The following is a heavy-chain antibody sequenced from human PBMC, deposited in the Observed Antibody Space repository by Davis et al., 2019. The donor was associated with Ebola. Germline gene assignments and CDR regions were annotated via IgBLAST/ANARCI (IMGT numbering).Heavy chain of an antibody. Sequence: PGGSLRLSCPASGFTFSSYVMSWVRRAPGKGLEWVSTLGLSADTYYADSVKGRFTISRDNSKNTLHLQMNSLRVEDTAIYYCAKDTSNVWFDVWGQGTMVTVSS. V-gene: IGHV3-23*01. CDR2: LGLSADT. CDR3: AKDTSNVWFDV. J-gene: IGHJ3*01. D-gene: IGHD6-19*01. CDR1: GFTFSSYV.